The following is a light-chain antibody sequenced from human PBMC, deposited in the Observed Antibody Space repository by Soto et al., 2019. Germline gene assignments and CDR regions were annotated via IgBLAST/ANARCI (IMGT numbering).Light chain of an antibody. CDR1: SSDVGSYNY. CDR2: EVS. CDR3: TSYTSSSTEV. Sequence: HSALTQAASVSGSPGQSITISCTGTSSDVGSYNYVSWYQQHPDKAPKLMIYEVSNRPSGVSNRFSGSKSGNTASLTISGLQAEDEADYYCTSYTSSSTEVFGTGTKVTVL. J-gene: IGLJ1*01. V-gene: IGLV2-14*01.